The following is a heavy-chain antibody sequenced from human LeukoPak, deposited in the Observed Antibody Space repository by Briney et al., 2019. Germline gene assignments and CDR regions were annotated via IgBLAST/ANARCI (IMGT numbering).Heavy chain of an antibody. Sequence: ASVKVSCKASGYTFTSYDINWVRQATGQGLEWMGWMNPNSGNTGYAQKFQGRVTMTRNTSISTAYMELSSLRSEDTAVYYCVRGRGRLLWFGELLYSWFDPWGQGTLVTVSS. CDR3: VRGRGRLLWFGELLYSWFDP. D-gene: IGHD3-10*01. CDR1: GYTFTSYD. CDR2: MNPNSGNT. J-gene: IGHJ5*02. V-gene: IGHV1-8*01.